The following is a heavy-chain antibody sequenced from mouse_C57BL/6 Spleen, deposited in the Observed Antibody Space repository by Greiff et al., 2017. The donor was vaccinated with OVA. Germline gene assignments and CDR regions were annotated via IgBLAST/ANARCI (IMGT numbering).Heavy chain of an antibody. D-gene: IGHD2-3*01. CDR3: ARGDGLAY. J-gene: IGHJ3*01. V-gene: IGHV1-9*01. CDR2: ILPGSGST. Sequence: VQLQESGAELMKPGASVKLSCKATGYTFTGYWIEWVKQRPGHGLEWIGEILPGSGSTNYNGKFKGKATFTADTSSNTAYMQLSSLTTEDSAIYYCARGDGLAYWGQGTLVTVSA. CDR1: GYTFTGYW.